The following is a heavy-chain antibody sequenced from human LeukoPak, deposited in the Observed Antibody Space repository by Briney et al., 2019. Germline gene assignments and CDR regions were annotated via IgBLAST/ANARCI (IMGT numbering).Heavy chain of an antibody. CDR2: ISGSGGST. D-gene: IGHD2-15*01. J-gene: IGHJ4*02. V-gene: IGHV3-23*01. CDR3: AKEVDIVVVVAANNY. CDR1: GFIFNSHA. Sequence: GGSLRLSCAASGFIFNSHAMSWVRQAPGKGLEWVSAISGSGGSTYYADSVKGRFTISRDNSKNTLYLQMNSLRAEDTAVYYCAKEVDIVVVVAANNYWGQGTLVTVSS.